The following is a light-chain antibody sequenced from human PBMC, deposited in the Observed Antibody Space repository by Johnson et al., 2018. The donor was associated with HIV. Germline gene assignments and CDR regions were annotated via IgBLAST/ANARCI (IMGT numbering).Light chain of an antibody. V-gene: IGLV1-51*01. CDR1: SSNIGNNY. CDR2: DNT. CDR3: GTWDSSLSAFYV. Sequence: QSALTQPPSVSAAPGQKVTISCSGSSSNIGNNYVSWYQQLPGTAPKLLIYDNTKRPSGIPYRFSGSKSGTSATLGITGLQTGDDADYYCGTWDSSLSAFYVFGTGTKVTVL. J-gene: IGLJ1*01.